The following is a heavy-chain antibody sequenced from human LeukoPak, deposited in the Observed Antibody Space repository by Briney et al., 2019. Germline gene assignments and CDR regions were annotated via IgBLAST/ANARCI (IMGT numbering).Heavy chain of an antibody. Sequence: PSETLSLTCTVSGGSISSSDYYWGWIRQPPGKGLEWIASIYYSGTTHYNPSHQRRVTMSVDTSKNQFSLKLSSVTAADTAVYYCARVNTQGVPSPWGQGILVTVSS. CDR1: GGSISSSDYY. CDR3: ARVNTQGVPSP. CDR2: IYYSGTT. V-gene: IGHV4-39*01. J-gene: IGHJ5*02. D-gene: IGHD2-15*01.